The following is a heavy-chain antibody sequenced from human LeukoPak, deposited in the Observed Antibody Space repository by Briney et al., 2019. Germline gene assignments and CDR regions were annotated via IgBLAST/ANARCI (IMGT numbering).Heavy chain of an antibody. J-gene: IGHJ4*02. CDR1: GFTFGSYA. CDR3: AREGRGYSYAFEY. V-gene: IGHV3-74*01. CDR2: INSDGSST. D-gene: IGHD5-18*01. Sequence: GGSLRLSCAASGFTFGSYAMSWVRQAPGKGLEWVSRINSDGSSTTYADSVKGRFTISRDNGQNTLYLQMNSLRAEDTAVYYCAREGRGYSYAFEYWGQGTLVTVSS.